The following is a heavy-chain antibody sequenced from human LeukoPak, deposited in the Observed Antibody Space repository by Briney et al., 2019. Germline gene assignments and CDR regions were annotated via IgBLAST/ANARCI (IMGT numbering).Heavy chain of an antibody. J-gene: IGHJ4*02. Sequence: GGSLRLSCTASGFTFSTYWMHWVRQAPGKGLVWVSRINRDGSNTHYAGSVQGRFTISRDNAKNTLYLQMNSLRAEDTALYSCASALESPFGGVFVWGQGTLVTVSS. D-gene: IGHD3-16*02. V-gene: IGHV3-74*01. CDR1: GFTFSTYW. CDR3: ASALESPFGGVFV. CDR2: INRDGSNT.